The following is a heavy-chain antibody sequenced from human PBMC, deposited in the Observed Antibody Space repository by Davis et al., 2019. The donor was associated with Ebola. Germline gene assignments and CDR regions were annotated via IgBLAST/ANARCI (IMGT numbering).Heavy chain of an antibody. V-gene: IGHV3-15*01. D-gene: IGHD6-13*01. CDR1: GFTFSGYE. J-gene: IGHJ4*02. Sequence: GESLKISCAASGFTFSGYEMNWVRQAPGKGLEWVGRIKSKTDGGTTDYAAPVKGRFTISRDDSKNTLSMQMNSLRTEDTAVYYCTTGLDGYSSTWYGYWGQGTLVTVSS. CDR2: IKSKTDGGTT. CDR3: TTGLDGYSSTWYGY.